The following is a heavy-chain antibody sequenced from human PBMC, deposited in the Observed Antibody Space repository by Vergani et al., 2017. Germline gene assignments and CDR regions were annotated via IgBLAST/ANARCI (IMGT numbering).Heavy chain of an antibody. V-gene: IGHV4-4*02. CDR3: ASWVGYCSSTSCYAPGRTFSY. J-gene: IGHJ4*02. CDR2: IYHSGST. D-gene: IGHD2-2*01. CDR1: GGSISSSNW. Sequence: QVQLQESGPGLVKPSGTLSLTCAVSGGSISSSNWWSWVRQPPGKGLEWIGEIYHSGSTNYNPSLKSRVTISVDKSKNQFSLKLSSVTAADTAVYYCASWVGYCSSTSCYAPGRTFSYWGQGTLVTVSS.